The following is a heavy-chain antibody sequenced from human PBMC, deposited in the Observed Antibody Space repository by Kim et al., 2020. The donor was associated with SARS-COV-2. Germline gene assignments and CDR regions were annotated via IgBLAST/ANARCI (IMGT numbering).Heavy chain of an antibody. CDR3: AHRRQGLGPRYYDFWSGPTYGMDV. J-gene: IGHJ6*02. V-gene: IGHV2-5*02. Sequence: SGPTLVNPTQTLTLTCTFSGFSLSTSGVGVGWIRQPPGKALEWLALIYWDDDKRYSPSLKSRLTITKDTSKNQVVLTMTNMDPVDTATYYCAHRRQGLGPRYYDFWSGPTYGMDVWGQGTTVTVSS. CDR1: GFSLSTSGVG. CDR2: IYWDDDK. D-gene: IGHD3-3*01.